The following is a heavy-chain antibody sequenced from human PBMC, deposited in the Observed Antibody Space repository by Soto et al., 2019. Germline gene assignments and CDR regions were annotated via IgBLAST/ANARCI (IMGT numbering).Heavy chain of an antibody. Sequence: SVKVSCKASGGTFSSYTISWVRQAPGQGLEWMGRIIPILGIANYAQKFQGRVTITADKSTSTAYMELSSLRSEDTAVYYCARVSDSSGYYYFQHWGQGTLVTVSS. CDR3: ARVSDSSGYYYFQH. J-gene: IGHJ1*01. D-gene: IGHD3-22*01. CDR2: IIPILGIA. CDR1: GGTFSSYT. V-gene: IGHV1-69*02.